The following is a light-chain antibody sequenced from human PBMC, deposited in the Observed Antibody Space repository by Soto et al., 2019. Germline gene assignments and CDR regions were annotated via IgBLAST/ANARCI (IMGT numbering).Light chain of an antibody. CDR2: DNN. CDR1: SSNIGAGYD. Sequence: QAVVTQPPSVSGAPGQRVTISCTGSSSNIGAGYDVHWYQQFPGTAPKVLIYDNNKRPSGVPDRFSGSKSGTSASLTITGLQTDDEADYYCQSYDRNLGSGPWVFGGGTQLTVL. CDR3: QSYDRNLGSGPWV. J-gene: IGLJ3*02. V-gene: IGLV1-40*01.